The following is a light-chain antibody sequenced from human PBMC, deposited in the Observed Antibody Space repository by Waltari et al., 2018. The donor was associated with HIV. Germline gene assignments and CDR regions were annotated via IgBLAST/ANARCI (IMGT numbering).Light chain of an antibody. CDR2: AAS. Sequence: DIQMTQSRSSLSASVGDRVTITCRASQSISPYVNWYQQTPGSAPKLLIRAASSLQSGVPSRFSGSGSGTDFSLTISSLQSEDFATYYCQQSYISITFGQGTRLEIK. CDR3: QQSYISIT. J-gene: IGKJ5*01. CDR1: QSISPY. V-gene: IGKV1-39*01.